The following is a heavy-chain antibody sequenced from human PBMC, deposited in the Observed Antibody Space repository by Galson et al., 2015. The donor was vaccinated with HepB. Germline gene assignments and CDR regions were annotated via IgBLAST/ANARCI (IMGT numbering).Heavy chain of an antibody. CDR2: IDWDDDK. D-gene: IGHD1-26*01. CDR1: GFSLSTRAMR. Sequence: PALVKPTQTLTLTCTFSGFSLSTRAMRINWLRQAPGKALKWLARIDWDDDKFYLTSLRTRLTISKDTSKNQVVLTMTNMDPVDTATYYCARSGVGSRDYYFDHWGQGILVTVSS. CDR3: ARSGVGSRDYYFDH. J-gene: IGHJ4*02. V-gene: IGHV2-70*04.